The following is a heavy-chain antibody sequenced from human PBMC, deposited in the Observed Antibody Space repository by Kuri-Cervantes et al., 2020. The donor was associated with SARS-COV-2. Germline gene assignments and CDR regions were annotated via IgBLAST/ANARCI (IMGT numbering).Heavy chain of an antibody. D-gene: IGHD2-15*01. CDR2: ISSSTTYT. Sequence: GGSLRLSCAASGFSFSDYYMIWIRQAPGKGLEWVSYISSSTTYTNHADSVKGRFTISRDNAKNSLYLHMDSLRAEDSAVYSCARGGLCSGGSCYHYSYYMDVWGKGITVTVSS. CDR1: GFSFSDYY. V-gene: IGHV3-11*06. CDR3: ARGGLCSGGSCYHYSYYMDV. J-gene: IGHJ6*03.